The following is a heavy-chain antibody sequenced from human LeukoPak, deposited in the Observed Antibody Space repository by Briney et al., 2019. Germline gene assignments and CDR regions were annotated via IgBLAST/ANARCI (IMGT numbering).Heavy chain of an antibody. V-gene: IGHV4-38-2*01. Sequence: SETLSLTCAVSGYSISSGYYWGWIRQPPGKGLEWLGSIYHSGSTYYNPSLKSRVTISVDTSKNQFSLKLSSVTAADTAVYYCARRSDFWSGSNWFDPWGQGTLVTVSS. CDR3: ARRSDFWSGSNWFDP. CDR2: IYHSGST. D-gene: IGHD3-3*01. CDR1: GYSISSGYY. J-gene: IGHJ5*02.